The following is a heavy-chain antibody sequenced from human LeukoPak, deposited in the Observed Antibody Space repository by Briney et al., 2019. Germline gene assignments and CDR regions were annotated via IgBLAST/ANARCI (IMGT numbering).Heavy chain of an antibody. CDR3: ARGPPNWGYDY. CDR2: MSPNSGDT. D-gene: IGHD7-27*01. CDR1: GYTFTSYD. J-gene: IGHJ4*02. V-gene: IGHV1-8*01. Sequence: ASVTVSCKASGYTFTSYDFNWVRQATGQRPEWMGWMSPNSGDTGYAQKFQDRVTMTRNTSMSTAYTELSSLRSDDTAVYYCARGPPNWGYDYWGPGTLVTVSS.